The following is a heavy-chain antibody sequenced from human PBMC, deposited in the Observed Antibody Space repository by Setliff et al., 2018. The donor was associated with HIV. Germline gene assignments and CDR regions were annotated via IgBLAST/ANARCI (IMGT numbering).Heavy chain of an antibody. V-gene: IGHV3-23*01. Sequence: PGGSLRLSCAASGFTFSSSAMSWVRQAPGKGLEWVSGISGSGDTTNYADSVKGRFTISRDNSKNTLYLQMNSLRAEDTAVYYCAKDYSSGWFDYWGQGTLVTVSS. CDR1: GFTFSSSA. CDR3: AKDYSSGWFDY. J-gene: IGHJ4*02. D-gene: IGHD6-19*01. CDR2: ISGSGDTT.